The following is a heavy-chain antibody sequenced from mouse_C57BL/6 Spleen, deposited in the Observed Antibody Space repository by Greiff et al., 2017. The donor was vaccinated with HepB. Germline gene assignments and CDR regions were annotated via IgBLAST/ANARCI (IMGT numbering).Heavy chain of an antibody. D-gene: IGHD2-3*01. Sequence: EVQGVESGEGLVKPGGSLKLSCAASGFTFSSYAMSWVRQTPEKRLEWVAYISSGGDYIYYADTVKGRFTISRDNARNTLYLQMSSLKSEDTAMYYCTRERDGYDAMDYWGQGTSVTVSS. CDR1: GFTFSSYA. CDR3: TRERDGYDAMDY. CDR2: ISSGGDYI. V-gene: IGHV5-9-1*02. J-gene: IGHJ4*01.